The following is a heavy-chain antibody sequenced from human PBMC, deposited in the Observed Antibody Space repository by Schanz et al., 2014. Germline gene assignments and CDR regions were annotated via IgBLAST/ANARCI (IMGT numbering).Heavy chain of an antibody. J-gene: IGHJ4*02. CDR2: INPNTGVT. D-gene: IGHD2-8*02. CDR1: GYTFTAYY. Sequence: QVQLVQSGAEVKEPGASVKVSCKASGYTFTAYYMHWVRQAPGQGLELMGWINPNTGVTNYVQKFQGRVTMTRDTSISTAYMELSRLRSDDTAVYYCARGLVRYFAYWGQGTLVTVSS. CDR3: ARGLVRYFAY. V-gene: IGHV1-2*02.